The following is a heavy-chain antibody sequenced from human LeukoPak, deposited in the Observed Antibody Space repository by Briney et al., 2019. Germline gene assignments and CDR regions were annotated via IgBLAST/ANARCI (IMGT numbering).Heavy chain of an antibody. D-gene: IGHD2-2*01. CDR1: GFTVSSNY. CDR3: ARWARYCSDTSCSDY. CDR2: ISPVGTT. Sequence: GGSLRLSCAASGFTVSSNYMSWVRQAPGKGLEWVSVISPVGTTYSADSVKGRFTNSRDNSKNTLYLQMNSLRAEDTAVYYCARWARYCSDTSCSDYWGQGTLVTVSS. J-gene: IGHJ4*02. V-gene: IGHV3-66*01.